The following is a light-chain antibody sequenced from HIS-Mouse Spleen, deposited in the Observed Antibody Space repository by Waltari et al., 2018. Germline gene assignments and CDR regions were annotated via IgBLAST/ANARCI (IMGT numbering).Light chain of an antibody. CDR2: AGS. CDR1: SSDVGGYHY. Sequence: QSALTQPASVSGSPGQSITISCTGTSSDVGGYHYVSWYQQPPGKAPKIMIYAGSTRPSVVSSRFSGSKAGNTASLTISGLQAEDEADYYCSSYTSSSTLVFGGGTKLTVL. CDR3: SSYTSSSTLV. V-gene: IGLV2-14*01. J-gene: IGLJ3*02.